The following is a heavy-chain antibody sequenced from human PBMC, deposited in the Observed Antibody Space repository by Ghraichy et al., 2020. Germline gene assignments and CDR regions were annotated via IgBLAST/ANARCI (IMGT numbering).Heavy chain of an antibody. CDR2: IYHSGST. CDR1: GYSISSGYH. D-gene: IGHD4-17*01. V-gene: IGHV4-38-2*02. CDR3: ARVKTTPRYMDV. Sequence: SETLSLTCTVSGYSISSGYHWGWLRQPPGKGLEWIGSIYHSGSTSYNPSLKSRVTISVDTSKNQFSLKLSSVTAADTAVYYCARVKTTPRYMDVWGKGTTVTVSS. J-gene: IGHJ6*03.